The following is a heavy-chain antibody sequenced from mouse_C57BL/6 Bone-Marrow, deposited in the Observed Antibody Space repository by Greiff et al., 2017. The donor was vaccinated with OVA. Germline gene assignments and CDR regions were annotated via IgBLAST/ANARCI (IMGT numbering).Heavy chain of an antibody. CDR3: ARGRTLFAY. CDR1: GYAFRSSW. Sequence: QVQLQQSGPELVKPGASVKISCKASGYAFRSSWMNWVKQRPGKGLEWIGRIYPGDGDTNYNGKFKGKATLTADKSSSTAYMQLSSLTSEDSAVYFCARGRTLFAYWGQGTLVTVSA. CDR2: IYPGDGDT. V-gene: IGHV1-82*01. J-gene: IGHJ3*01.